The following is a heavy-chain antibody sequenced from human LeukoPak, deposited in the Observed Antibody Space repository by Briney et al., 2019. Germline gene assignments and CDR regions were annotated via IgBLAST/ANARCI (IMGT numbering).Heavy chain of an antibody. CDR1: GFTFDDYA. D-gene: IGHD1-7*01. V-gene: IGHV3-9*01. J-gene: IGHJ6*04. CDR2: ISWNSGSI. CDR3: ARDSPKLYYYYGMDV. Sequence: GRSLRLSCAASGFTFDDYAMHWVRQAPGKGLEWVSGISWNSGSIGYADSVKGRFTISRDNAKNSLYLQMNSLRAEDTAVYYCARDSPKLYYYYGMDVWGKGTTVTVSS.